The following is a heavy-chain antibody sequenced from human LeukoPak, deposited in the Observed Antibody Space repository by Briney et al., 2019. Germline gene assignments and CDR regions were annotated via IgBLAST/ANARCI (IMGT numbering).Heavy chain of an antibody. V-gene: IGHV3-23*01. J-gene: IGHJ4*02. Sequence: QSGGSLRLSCAASGFTFSSYAMSWVRQAPGKGLEWVSAISGSGGSTYYADSVKGRFTISRDNSKNTLYLQMDSLRAEDTAVYYCAKDSTGQWSGFWSGYYEFGFDYWGQGTLVTVSS. CDR3: AKDSTGQWSGFWSGYYEFGFDY. CDR2: ISGSGGST. CDR1: GFTFSSYA. D-gene: IGHD3-3*01.